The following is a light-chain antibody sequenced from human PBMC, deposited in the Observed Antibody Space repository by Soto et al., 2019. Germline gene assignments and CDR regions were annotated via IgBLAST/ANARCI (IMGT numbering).Light chain of an antibody. V-gene: IGKV3-20*01. CDR3: QQNGSLPIT. CDR1: QSLSGGY. J-gene: IGKJ5*01. CDR2: SAS. Sequence: EIVLTQSPGTLSLSPGERATLSCRASQSLSGGYLAWFQQKPGQTPRLLIYSASNRATGIPDRFSGSGSGIDFTLTISRLEPEDFVVYYCQQNGSLPITFGQGTRLEIK.